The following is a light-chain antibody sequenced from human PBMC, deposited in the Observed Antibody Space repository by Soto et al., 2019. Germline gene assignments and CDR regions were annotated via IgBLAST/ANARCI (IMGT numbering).Light chain of an antibody. CDR2: AAS. CDR3: QLSYFPPIT. V-gene: IGKV1-39*01. Sequence: TQLTQYQSSLSASVGDRVTITCRASQSISSYLNWYQQKPGKAPKLLIYAASSLQSGVPSRFSGSGSGTDFTLTISSLQPEDFAPYYCQLSYFPPITFAHVTRLEVK. CDR1: QSISSY. J-gene: IGKJ5*01.